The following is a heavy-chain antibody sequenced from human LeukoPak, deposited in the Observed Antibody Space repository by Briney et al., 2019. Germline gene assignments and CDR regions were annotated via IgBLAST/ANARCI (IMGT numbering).Heavy chain of an antibody. D-gene: IGHD2-2*01. CDR2: INPNSGGT. Sequence: ASVKVSCKASGYTFTGYYMHWVRQAPGQGLEWMGWINPNSGGTNYAQKFQGWVTMTRDTSISTAYMELGRLRSDDTAVYYCARGYCSSTSCYLWFDPWGQGTLVTVSS. V-gene: IGHV1-2*04. J-gene: IGHJ5*02. CDR3: ARGYCSSTSCYLWFDP. CDR1: GYTFTGYY.